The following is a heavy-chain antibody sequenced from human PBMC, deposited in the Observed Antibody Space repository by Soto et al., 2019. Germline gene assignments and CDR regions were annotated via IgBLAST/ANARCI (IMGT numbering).Heavy chain of an antibody. CDR3: ASDLSGRADV. Sequence: PGGSLRLSCAASGFTFSSYWMHWVRQAPGKGLVWVSRMNEDGGTTDYADSVKGRFTISRDNAKNTLYLQMNSLRVEDTAVYYCASDLSGRADVWGQGTTVIVSS. CDR2: MNEDGGTT. V-gene: IGHV3-74*01. CDR1: GFTFSSYW. D-gene: IGHD3-10*01. J-gene: IGHJ6*02.